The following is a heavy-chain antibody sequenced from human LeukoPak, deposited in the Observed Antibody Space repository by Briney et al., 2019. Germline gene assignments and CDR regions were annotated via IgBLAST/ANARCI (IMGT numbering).Heavy chain of an antibody. Sequence: ASVKVSCKASGYTFINQYMHWVRQAPGQGLEWMGIVNPSGGATSYPQKFQGRVTMTRDVSASTVYMELSSLTSEDTAVYYCASGLWFGEPLMDVWGKGTTVTISS. CDR1: GYTFINQY. CDR3: ASGLWFGEPLMDV. CDR2: VNPSGGAT. D-gene: IGHD3-10*01. J-gene: IGHJ6*03. V-gene: IGHV1-46*01.